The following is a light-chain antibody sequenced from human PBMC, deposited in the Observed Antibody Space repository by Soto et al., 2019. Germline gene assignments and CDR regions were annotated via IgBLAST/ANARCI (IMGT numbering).Light chain of an antibody. J-gene: IGKJ1*01. Sequence: IVMTQSPATLSVSPGERVTLSCRASQSVRNNLVWYQQRPGQAPRLLIYGASSRATGIPAGCRGSGSGTEYTLPIISLQSEDYAVYYCQHYGNRLPWTFGQGTKVDIK. CDR2: GAS. CDR3: QHYGNRLPWT. CDR1: QSVRNN. V-gene: IGKV3-15*01.